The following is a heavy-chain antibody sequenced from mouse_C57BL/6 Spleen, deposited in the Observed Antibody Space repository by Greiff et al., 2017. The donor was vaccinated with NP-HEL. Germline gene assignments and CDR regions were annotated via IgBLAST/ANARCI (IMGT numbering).Heavy chain of an antibody. Sequence: QVHVKQAGAELVKPGASVKISCKASGYAFSSYWMNWVKQRPGKGLEWIGQIYPGDGDTNYNGKFKGKATLTADKSSSTAYMQLSSLTSEDSAVYFCARRGTTGGFAYWGQGTLVTVSA. CDR2: IYPGDGDT. J-gene: IGHJ3*01. D-gene: IGHD3-1*01. V-gene: IGHV1-80*01. CDR3: ARRGTTGGFAY. CDR1: GYAFSSYW.